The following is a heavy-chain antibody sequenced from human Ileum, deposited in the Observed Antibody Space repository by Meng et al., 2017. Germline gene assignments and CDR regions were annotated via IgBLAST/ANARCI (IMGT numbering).Heavy chain of an antibody. Sequence: QVQPVQSGPEVKKPGASVKVSCKASDYTFTGYGVSWVRQAPGQGLEWMAWLGAHDGDKSHAPKFQGRVTVSADRPTATAYMELRSLRSDDTAVYYCARGTPGGSYSDYWGQGTLVTVSS. V-gene: IGHV1-18*01. CDR1: DYTFTGYG. CDR2: LGAHDGDK. CDR3: ARGTPGGSYSDY. D-gene: IGHD3-16*01. J-gene: IGHJ4*02.